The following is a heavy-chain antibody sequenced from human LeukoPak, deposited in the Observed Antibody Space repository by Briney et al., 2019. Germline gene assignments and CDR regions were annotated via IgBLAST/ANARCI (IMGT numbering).Heavy chain of an antibody. CDR3: ARDGYYDSSGYRYYYFMDV. V-gene: IGHV3-7*03. Sequence: SGGSLRLSCAASGFTFRNYWMSWVRQAPGKGLEWVANIKEDGSEKYYVGSVKGRFIISRDNAKNSLYLQMNSLRAEDTALYHCARDGYYDSSGYRYYYFMDVWGRGTTVTISS. CDR2: IKEDGSEK. D-gene: IGHD3-22*01. J-gene: IGHJ6*03. CDR1: GFTFRNYW.